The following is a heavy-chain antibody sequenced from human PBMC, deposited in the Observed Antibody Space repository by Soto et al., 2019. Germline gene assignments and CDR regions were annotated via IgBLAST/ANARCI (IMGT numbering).Heavy chain of an antibody. J-gene: IGHJ6*02. D-gene: IGHD3-3*01. V-gene: IGHV3-30*18. Sequence: QPGGSLRLSCAASGFTFSSYGMHWVRQAPGKGLEWVAVISYDGSNKYYADSVKGRFTISRDNSKNTLYLQMNSLRAEDTAVYYCAKGLITIFGVATYGMDVWRQGTTVSVS. CDR1: GFTFSSYG. CDR2: ISYDGSNK. CDR3: AKGLITIFGVATYGMDV.